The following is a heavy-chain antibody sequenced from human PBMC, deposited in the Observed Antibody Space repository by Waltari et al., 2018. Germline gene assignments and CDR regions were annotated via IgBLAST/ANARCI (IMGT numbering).Heavy chain of an antibody. CDR2: ISASNCHT. V-gene: IGHV1-18*01. J-gene: IGHJ4*02. Sequence: QVQLVQSGAEVKKPGASVKVSCKASGYTFTSYGISWVRQAPGQGLGGMGWISASNCHTNYSQKLQGRVTMTTDTSTSTAYMELRSLRSDDTAVYYCARGTGAFDYFDYWGQGTLVTVSS. D-gene: IGHD7-27*01. CDR1: GYTFTSYG. CDR3: ARGTGAFDYFDY.